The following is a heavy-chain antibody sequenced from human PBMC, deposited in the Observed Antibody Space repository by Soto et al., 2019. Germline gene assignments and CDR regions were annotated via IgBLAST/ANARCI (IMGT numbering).Heavy chain of an antibody. CDR2: IKSKTDGGTT. J-gene: IGHJ6*02. Sequence: GGSLRLSCAASGFTFSNAWMCWVRQAPGKGLEWVGRIKSKTDGGTTDYAAPVKGRFTISRDDSKNTLYLQMNSLKTEDTAVYYCTTEQSSSPEYYYGMDVWGQGTTVTVSS. D-gene: IGHD6-6*01. CDR3: TTEQSSSPEYYYGMDV. CDR1: GFTFSNAW. V-gene: IGHV3-15*01.